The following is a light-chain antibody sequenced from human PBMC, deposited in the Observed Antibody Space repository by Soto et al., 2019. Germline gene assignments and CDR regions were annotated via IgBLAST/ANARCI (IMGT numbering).Light chain of an antibody. V-gene: IGKV3-20*01. Sequence: EIVLTQSPGTLSLSPGERATLSCRARRVVSSSYLAWYQQKPGQAPGHLIYGASSRATGIPDRFSGSGSGTDFTLTISRLEPEDFAVYYCQQYGSSPITFGQGTRLEIK. CDR2: GAS. CDR1: RVVSSSY. J-gene: IGKJ5*01. CDR3: QQYGSSPIT.